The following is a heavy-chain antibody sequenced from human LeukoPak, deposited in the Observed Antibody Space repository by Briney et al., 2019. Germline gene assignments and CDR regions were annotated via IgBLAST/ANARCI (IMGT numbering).Heavy chain of an antibody. CDR2: IYYTGNS. D-gene: IGHD3-10*01. J-gene: IGHJ4*02. CDR3: ARDRKWFGESVFDY. V-gene: IGHV4-59*01. CDR1: GGSISTNY. Sequence: ASETLSLTCTVSGGSISTNYWSWIRQPPGKGLEWIGYIYYTGNSDYNPSLKNRVTISMDTSKNQFSLKLSSVTAAGTAVYYCARDRKWFGESVFDYWGQGTLVTVSS.